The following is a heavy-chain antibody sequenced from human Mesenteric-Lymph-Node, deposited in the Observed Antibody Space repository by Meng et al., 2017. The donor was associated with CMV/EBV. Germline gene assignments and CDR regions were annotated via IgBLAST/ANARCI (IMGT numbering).Heavy chain of an antibody. D-gene: IGHD2-8*01. J-gene: IGHJ4*02. CDR1: SFSFTNSD. Sequence: GESLKISCAASSFSFTNSDMSCVRQAPGEGLEWVAVISYDGIHISYLDSVKGRFTISRDNSENTLYLQMNGLRSEDTAVYYCARDGDYCTNGVCYFDYWGQGTPVTVSS. V-gene: IGHV3-30-3*01. CDR3: ARDGDYCTNGVCYFDY. CDR2: ISYDGIHI.